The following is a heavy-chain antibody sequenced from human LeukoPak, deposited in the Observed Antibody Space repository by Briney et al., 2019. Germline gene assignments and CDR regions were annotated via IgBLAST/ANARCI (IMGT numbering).Heavy chain of an antibody. D-gene: IGHD1-26*01. CDR1: GGSFSGYY. Sequence: SETLSLTCAVYGGSFSGYYWSWIRQPPGKGLEWIGEINHSGSTNYNPPLKSRVTISVDTSKNQFSLKLSSVTAADTAVYYCARSGSYLSFDYWGQGTLVTVSS. V-gene: IGHV4-34*01. CDR2: INHSGST. CDR3: ARSGSYLSFDY. J-gene: IGHJ4*02.